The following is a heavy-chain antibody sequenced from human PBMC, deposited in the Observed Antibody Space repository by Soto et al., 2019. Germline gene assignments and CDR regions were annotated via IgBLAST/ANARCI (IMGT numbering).Heavy chain of an antibody. V-gene: IGHV4-59*08. CDR3: ARQDGYHHYLAV. Sequence: PSETLSLTCTVSGGSISSYYWTWIRQPPGKGLEWIGYIYYSGSTNYNPSLKSRVTISVATSKTQFSLKLSSVTAADTAVYYCARQDGYHHYLAVGGKGTRVTVSS. CDR2: IYYSGST. J-gene: IGHJ6*03. CDR1: GGSISSYY. D-gene: IGHD6-13*01.